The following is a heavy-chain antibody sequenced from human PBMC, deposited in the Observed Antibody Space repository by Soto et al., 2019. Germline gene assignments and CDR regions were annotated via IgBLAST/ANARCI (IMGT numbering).Heavy chain of an antibody. CDR2: IYYSGST. V-gene: IGHV4-59*08. Sequence: SETLSLTCTVSGGSISSYYWSWIRQPPGKGLEWIGYIYYSGSTNYNPSLKSRVTISVDTSKNQFSLKLSSVTAADTAVYYCARHDGSHYYYYMDVWGKGTTVTVSS. D-gene: IGHD2-15*01. CDR3: ARHDGSHYYYYMDV. CDR1: GGSISSYY. J-gene: IGHJ6*03.